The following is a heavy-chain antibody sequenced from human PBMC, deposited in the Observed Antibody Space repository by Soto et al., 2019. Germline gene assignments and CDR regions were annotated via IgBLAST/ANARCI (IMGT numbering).Heavy chain of an antibody. V-gene: IGHV1-46*01. CDR1: GYTFTSYY. D-gene: IGHD3-22*01. Sequence: QVQLVQSGAEVKKPGASVKVSCKASGYTFTSYYMHWVRQAPGQGLEWMGIINPSGGSTSYARKFQGRVTMTRDTSTSTVYMELSSLRSEDTAVYYCARPNYYDSSGYYLGGNYFDYWGQGTLVTVSS. CDR3: ARPNYYDSSGYYLGGNYFDY. CDR2: INPSGGST. J-gene: IGHJ4*02.